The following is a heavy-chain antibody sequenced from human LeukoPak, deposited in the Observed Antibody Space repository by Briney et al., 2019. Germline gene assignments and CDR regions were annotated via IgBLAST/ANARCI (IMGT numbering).Heavy chain of an antibody. J-gene: IGHJ3*02. D-gene: IGHD6-13*01. CDR2: VYSSGST. CDR3: ARHPYSSSWYGSYQI. Sequence: SETLSLTCTVSGDSISGSSPFWVWIRQPPGKGLEWIGNVYSSGSTYYNPSLKSRATMSVDTSKNQFSLKLSSVTAADTAVYYCARHPYSSSWYGSYQIWGQGTMVTVSS. V-gene: IGHV4-39*01. CDR1: GDSISGSSPF.